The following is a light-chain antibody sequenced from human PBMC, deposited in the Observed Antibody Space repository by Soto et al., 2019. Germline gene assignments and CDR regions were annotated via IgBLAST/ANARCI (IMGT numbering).Light chain of an antibody. J-gene: IGKJ1*01. V-gene: IGKV1-5*01. CDR3: QQYNSYSWT. CDR1: QSISSW. Sequence: EIQMTQSPSTLSASVGDRVTITCRVSQSISSWLAWYQQKPGKAPKLLIYDASSLESGVPSRFSGSGSGTEFNLTISSLQPDDFATYYCQQYNSYSWTFGQGTKVDIK. CDR2: DAS.